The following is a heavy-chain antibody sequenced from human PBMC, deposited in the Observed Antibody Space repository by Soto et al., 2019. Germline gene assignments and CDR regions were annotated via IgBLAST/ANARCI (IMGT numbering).Heavy chain of an antibody. CDR3: ARDWVAAHGGY. D-gene: IGHD6-13*01. Sequence: GGSLRLSCAASGFTFSSYGMHWVRQAPGKGLEWVAVIWYDGSNKYYADSVKGRFTISRDNSKNTLYLQMNSLRAEDTAVYYCARDWVAAHGGYWGQGTLVTVSS. CDR2: IWYDGSNK. V-gene: IGHV3-33*01. CDR1: GFTFSSYG. J-gene: IGHJ4*02.